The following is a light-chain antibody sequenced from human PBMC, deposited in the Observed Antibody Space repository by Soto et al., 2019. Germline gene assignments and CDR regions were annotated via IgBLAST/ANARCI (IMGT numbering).Light chain of an antibody. CDR3: QQRSNWPIT. Sequence: IVLTQSPGTLSLSPRGRATLSCRASQSVSSSFLAWYQQKPGQAPRLLLYGAFNRATGIPDRFSGSGSGTDFTLTISRLEPEDFAVYYCQQRSNWPITFGQGTRLEIK. J-gene: IGKJ5*01. CDR1: QSVSSSF. CDR2: GAF. V-gene: IGKV3D-20*02.